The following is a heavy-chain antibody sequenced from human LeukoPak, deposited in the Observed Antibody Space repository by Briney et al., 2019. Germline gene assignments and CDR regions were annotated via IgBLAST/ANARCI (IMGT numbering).Heavy chain of an antibody. V-gene: IGHV4-59*01. CDR3: ARGGWYPESFQH. Sequence: SETLSLTCTVSGGSLSSYHWSWIRQPPGKGLEYIGYIYYSGSTNYNPSLKSRVTISVDTSKNQFSLKLSSVTAADTAVYYCARGGWYPESFQHWGQGALVTVSS. CDR1: GGSLSSYH. D-gene: IGHD6-19*01. CDR2: IYYSGST. J-gene: IGHJ1*01.